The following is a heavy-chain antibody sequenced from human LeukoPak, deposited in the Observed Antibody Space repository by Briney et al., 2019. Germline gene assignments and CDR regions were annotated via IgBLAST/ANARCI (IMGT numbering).Heavy chain of an antibody. J-gene: IGHJ4*02. V-gene: IGHV1-8*01. CDR2: MNPNSGNT. D-gene: IGHD3-3*01. CDR3: ARVLRRVTIFGVVTTYYFDY. Sequence: ASVKVSCKASGYTFTSYDINWVRQATGQGLEWMGWMNPNSGNTGFAQKFQGRVTMTRNTSISTAYMELSSLRSEDTAVYYCARVLRRVTIFGVVTTYYFDYWGQGTLVTVSS. CDR1: GYTFTSYD.